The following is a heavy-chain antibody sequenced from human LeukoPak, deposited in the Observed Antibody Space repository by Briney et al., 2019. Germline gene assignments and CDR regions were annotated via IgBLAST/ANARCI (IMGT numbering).Heavy chain of an antibody. J-gene: IGHJ4*02. CDR3: ARAPLYGSCEY. Sequence: SVKVSCKASGGTFSSYAISWVRQAPGQGLEWMGRIIPILGIANYAQKFQGRVTITADKSTSTAYMELSSLRSDDTAVYYCARAPLYGSCEYWGQGTLVTVSS. CDR2: IIPILGIA. CDR1: GGTFSSYA. V-gene: IGHV1-69*04. D-gene: IGHD6-6*01.